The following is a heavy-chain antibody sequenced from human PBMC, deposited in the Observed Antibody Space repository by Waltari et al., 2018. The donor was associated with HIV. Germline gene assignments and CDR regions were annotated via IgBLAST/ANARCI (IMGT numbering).Heavy chain of an antibody. J-gene: IGHJ6*02. D-gene: IGHD3-22*01. CDR3: ARQGVVVITPRRDFYYGLDV. Sequence: QVQLLESGPGLVKPSETLSLTCTVSGDPISGYYWSWIRQPAGKGLEWIGRIYTTGSTNYNPSLKSRVTMSVDTSKNQFSLNLTSVTAADTAVYYCARQGVVVITPRRDFYYGLDVWGQGTTVAVSS. V-gene: IGHV4-4*07. CDR1: GDPISGYY. CDR2: IYTTGST.